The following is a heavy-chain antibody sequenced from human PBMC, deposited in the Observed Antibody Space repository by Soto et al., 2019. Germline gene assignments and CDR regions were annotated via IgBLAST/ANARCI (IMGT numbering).Heavy chain of an antibody. D-gene: IGHD4-17*01. CDR3: ARDRGYGDYYYGMDV. CDR2: ISAAHGYT. Sequence: ASVKVSCKASGYSFTTYAMHWLRQAPGQRLEWMGWISAAHGYTKYSQRFQGRVTITRDTSASTAYMELSRLRSEDTALYYCARDRGYGDYYYGMDVWGQGTTVTVSS. V-gene: IGHV1-3*01. CDR1: GYSFTTYA. J-gene: IGHJ6*02.